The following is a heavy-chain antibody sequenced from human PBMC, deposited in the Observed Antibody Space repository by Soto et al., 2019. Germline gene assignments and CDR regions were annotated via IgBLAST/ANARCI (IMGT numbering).Heavy chain of an antibody. J-gene: IGHJ6*03. CDR2: ISGSGGST. D-gene: IGHD6-19*01. CDR3: AKQMAGTYYMDV. Sequence: GGSLKLSCAASGFTFSSYAMTWVRQAPGKGLEWVPAISGSGGSTYYADSGKGRFTISRDNSKNTLYLQMNSLRAEDTAVYYCAKQMAGTYYMDVWGKGTTVTVSS. CDR1: GFTFSSYA. V-gene: IGHV3-23*01.